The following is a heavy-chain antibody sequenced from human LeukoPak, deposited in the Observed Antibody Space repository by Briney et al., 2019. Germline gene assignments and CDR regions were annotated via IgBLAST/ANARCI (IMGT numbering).Heavy chain of an antibody. V-gene: IGHV1-2*02. Sequence: ASVKVSCKASGYTFTDYGITWVRQAPGQGLEWVGWINANSGDTNYPQKFQGRVTITRDTSISTAYMEVNRLRYDDTAVYYCVRLLSEGNYWGQGTLVTVSS. CDR1: GYTFTDYG. CDR3: VRLLSEGNY. D-gene: IGHD3-10*01. CDR2: INANSGDT. J-gene: IGHJ4*02.